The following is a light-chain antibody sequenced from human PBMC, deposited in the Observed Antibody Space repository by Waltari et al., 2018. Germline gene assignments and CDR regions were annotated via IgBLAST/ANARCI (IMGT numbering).Light chain of an antibody. CDR1: QDIRTW. J-gene: IGKJ1*01. V-gene: IGKV1-12*01. CDR3: QQANSFPWT. CDR2: SAS. Sequence: DIQMTQSPSFVSASVGDRVTITCRASQDIRTWLAWYQQKPGKAPKLLIYSASGLHSGVPSRFSGSGSGTQFTLTISSLQPEDFATYYCQQANSFPWTFGQGTKVEIK.